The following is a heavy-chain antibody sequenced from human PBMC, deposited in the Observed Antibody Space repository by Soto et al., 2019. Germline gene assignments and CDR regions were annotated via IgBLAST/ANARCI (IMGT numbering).Heavy chain of an antibody. CDR1: GFTFSSYA. J-gene: IGHJ6*02. V-gene: IGHV3-23*01. CDR2: ISGSGGST. D-gene: IGHD6-13*01. Sequence: GGSLRLSCAASGFTFSSYAMSWVRQAPGKGLEWVSAISGSGGSTYYADSVKGRFTISRDNSKNTLYLQMNSLRAEDTAVYYCAKERYSSSWYYYYYYGMDVWGQGTTVTVSS. CDR3: AKERYSSSWYYYYYYGMDV.